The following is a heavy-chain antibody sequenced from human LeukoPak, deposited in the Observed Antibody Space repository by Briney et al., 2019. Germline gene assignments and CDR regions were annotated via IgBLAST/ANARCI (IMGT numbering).Heavy chain of an antibody. D-gene: IGHD3-3*01. CDR2: INPNSGGT. CDR1: GYTFTDYY. CDR3: ARVTLRFLGDAFDL. Sequence: ASVKLSRKASGYTFTDYYMHWIRQAPGQGLEWMGWINPNSGGTSYAQKFQGSVSMTRDTSITTAYMELSRLRFDDTAVYYCARVTLRFLGDAFDLWGQGAMVTVSS. J-gene: IGHJ3*01. V-gene: IGHV1-2*02.